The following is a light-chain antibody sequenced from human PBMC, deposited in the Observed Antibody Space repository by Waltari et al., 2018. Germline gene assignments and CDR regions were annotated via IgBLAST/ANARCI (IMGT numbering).Light chain of an antibody. CDR3: QQYNRWPRT. CDR2: GAS. CDR1: QSVSNN. V-gene: IGKV3D-15*01. J-gene: IGKJ1*01. Sequence: EIVMTQSPATLSVSPGARATLSCRASQSVSNNLAWYQQKPGQTPRLLIYGASIRDTGIPARFSGSGSGTEFTLTISSLQSEDFAVYYCQQYNRWPRTFGQGTKVEIK.